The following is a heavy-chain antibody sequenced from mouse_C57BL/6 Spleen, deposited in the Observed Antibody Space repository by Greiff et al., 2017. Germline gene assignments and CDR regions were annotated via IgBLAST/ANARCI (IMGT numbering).Heavy chain of an antibody. CDR1: GYTFTDYY. J-gene: IGHJ4*01. D-gene: IGHD2-12*01. CDR3: ARLRPLYYAMDY. CDR2: INPNNGGT. V-gene: IGHV1-26*01. Sequence: EVQLQQSGPELVKPGASVKISCKASGYTFTDYYMNWVKQSHGKSLEWIGDINPNNGGTSYNQKFKGKATLTVDKSSSTAYMELRSLTSEDSAVYYCARLRPLYYAMDYWGQGTSVTVSS.